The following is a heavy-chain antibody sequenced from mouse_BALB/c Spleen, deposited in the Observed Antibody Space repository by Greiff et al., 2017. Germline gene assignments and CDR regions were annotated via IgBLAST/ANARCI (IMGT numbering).Heavy chain of an antibody. CDR3: ARADGPAWFAY. CDR2: IWSGGST. D-gene: IGHD2-3*01. V-gene: IGHV2-2*02. CDR1: GFSLTSYG. J-gene: IGHJ3*01. Sequence: QVQLQQSGPGLVQPSQSLSITCTVSGFSLTSYGVHWVRQSPGKGLEWLGVIWSGGSTDYNAAFISRLSISKDNSKSQVFFKMNSLQANDTAIYYCARADGPAWFAYWGQGTLVTVSA.